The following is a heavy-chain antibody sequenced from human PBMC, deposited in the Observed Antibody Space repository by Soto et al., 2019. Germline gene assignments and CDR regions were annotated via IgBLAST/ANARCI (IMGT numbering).Heavy chain of an antibody. CDR2: INAGNGNT. CDR3: ARILWFGESRYFDY. Sequence: QVQLVQSGAEVKKPGASVKVSCKASGYTFTSYAMHWVRQAPGQRLEWMGWINAGNGNTKYSQKFQGRVTITRDTSASTAYMELCSLRSEDTAVYYCARILWFGESRYFDYWGQGTLVTLSS. D-gene: IGHD3-10*01. J-gene: IGHJ4*02. V-gene: IGHV1-3*01. CDR1: GYTFTSYA.